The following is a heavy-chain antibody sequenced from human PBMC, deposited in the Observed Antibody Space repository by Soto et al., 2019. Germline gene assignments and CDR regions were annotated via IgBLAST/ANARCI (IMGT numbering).Heavy chain of an antibody. D-gene: IGHD5-12*01. J-gene: IGHJ5*02. V-gene: IGHV4-31*03. Sequence: SETPSLTCTVSGGSISSGGYYWSWILQHPGKGLERIGYIYYSGPTYYNPSLKSRVPISVDTCQNQYSLKQSSVTAADTTVYYCVRDCEVLQFLFEPSGQGTLVTVFS. CDR3: VRDCEVLQFLFEP. CDR1: GGSISSGGYY. CDR2: IYYSGPT.